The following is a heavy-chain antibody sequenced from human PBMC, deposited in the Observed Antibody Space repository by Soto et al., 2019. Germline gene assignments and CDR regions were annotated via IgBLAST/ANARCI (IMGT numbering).Heavy chain of an antibody. Sequence: PGGSLRLSCAASGFTFSSYSMNWVRQAPGKGLEWVSYISSSSSTIYYADSVKGRFTISRDNARNSLYLQMNSLRDEDTVVYYSARYWIVVAPRHYYYYGMDVWGQGTTVTVSS. CDR1: GFTFSSYS. D-gene: IGHD3-22*01. CDR2: ISSSSSTI. V-gene: IGHV3-48*02. J-gene: IGHJ6*02. CDR3: ARYWIVVAPRHYYYYGMDV.